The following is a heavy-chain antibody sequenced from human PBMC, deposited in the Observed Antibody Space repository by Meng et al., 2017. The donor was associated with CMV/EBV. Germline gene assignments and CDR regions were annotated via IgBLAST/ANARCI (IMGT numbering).Heavy chain of an antibody. Sequence: LSLTCVASAFSFSEYYMTWIRQAPGKGLEWIAYISHRSDIINYAGSVKGRFTISRDNGKSSLFLQMNDLRVDDTAMYYCAGDGGVRGGASYLAYWGQGALVTVSS. CDR1: AFSFSEYY. CDR3: AGDGGVRGGASYLAY. CDR2: ISHRSDII. J-gene: IGHJ4*02. V-gene: IGHV3-11*04. D-gene: IGHD2-21*01.